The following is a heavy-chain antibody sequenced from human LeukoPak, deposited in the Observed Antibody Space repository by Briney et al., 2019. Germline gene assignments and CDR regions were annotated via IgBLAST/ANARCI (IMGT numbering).Heavy chain of an antibody. Sequence: ASVKVSCKASGYTFTSYDINWVRQATGQGLEWMGWMNPNSGNTGYAQKFQGRVTMTRNTSISTAYMELSSLRSEDMAVYYCARVIVVVPAAKIWFDPWGQGILVTVSS. CDR1: GYTFTSYD. CDR3: ARVIVVVPAAKIWFDP. V-gene: IGHV1-8*01. D-gene: IGHD2-2*01. J-gene: IGHJ5*02. CDR2: MNPNSGNT.